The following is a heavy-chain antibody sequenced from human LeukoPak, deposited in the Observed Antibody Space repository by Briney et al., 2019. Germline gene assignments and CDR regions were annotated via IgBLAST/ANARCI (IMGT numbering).Heavy chain of an antibody. CDR2: IYHSGST. CDR3: ARASSGWYAGGYFDY. CDR1: GYSISSGYY. Sequence: SETLSLTCAVSGYSISSGYYWGWIRQPPGKVLEGIGIIYHSGSTYYTASLKSRVTISVDTSKNQFSLKLSSVTAADTAVYYCARASSGWYAGGYFDYWGQGTLVTVSS. D-gene: IGHD6-19*01. J-gene: IGHJ4*02. V-gene: IGHV4-38-2*01.